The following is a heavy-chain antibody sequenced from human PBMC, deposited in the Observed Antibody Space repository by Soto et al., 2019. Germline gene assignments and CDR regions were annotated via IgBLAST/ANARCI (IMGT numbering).Heavy chain of an antibody. D-gene: IGHD3-3*01. CDR1: GYTFTSYA. J-gene: IGHJ3*02. CDR3: ARDRITIVGVVITDDAFDI. Sequence: QVQLVQSGAEVKKPGASVKVSCKASGYTFTSYAMHWVRQAPGQRLEWMGWINAGNGNTKYSQKFQGRVTITRDTSASTAYMEQSSLRSEDTAMYYCARDRITIVGVVITDDAFDIWGQGTMVTVSS. CDR2: INAGNGNT. V-gene: IGHV1-3*01.